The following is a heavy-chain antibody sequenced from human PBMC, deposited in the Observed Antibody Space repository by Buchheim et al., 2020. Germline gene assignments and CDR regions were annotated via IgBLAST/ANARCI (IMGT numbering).Heavy chain of an antibody. J-gene: IGHJ4*02. CDR1: GFTFSSYG. V-gene: IGHV3-30*18. CDR3: AKDSILDY. Sequence: QVQLVESGGGVVQPGRSLRLSCAASGFTFSSYGMHWVRQAPGKGLEWVAVISYDGSNKYYADSVKGRFTISIDNSKNTLYLQMNSLRAEDTAVYYCAKDSILDYWGQGTL. CDR2: ISYDGSNK.